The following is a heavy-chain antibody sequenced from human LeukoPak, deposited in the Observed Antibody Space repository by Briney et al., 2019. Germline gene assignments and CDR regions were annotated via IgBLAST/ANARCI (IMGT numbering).Heavy chain of an antibody. CDR3: ARALRFFEWFDP. D-gene: IGHD3-3*01. CDR1: GGSVSSGSYY. J-gene: IGHJ5*02. Sequence: SETLSLTCIVSGGSVSSGSYYWSWIRQPPGKGLEWIGYIYYSGSTNYNPSLKSRVTISVDTSKNQFSLKLSSVTAADTAVYYCARALRFFEWFDPWGQGTLVTVSS. CDR2: IYYSGST. V-gene: IGHV4-61*01.